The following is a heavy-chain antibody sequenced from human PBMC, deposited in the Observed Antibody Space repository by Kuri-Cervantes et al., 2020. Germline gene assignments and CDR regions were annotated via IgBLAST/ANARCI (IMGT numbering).Heavy chain of an antibody. D-gene: IGHD6-6*01. J-gene: IGHJ4*02. V-gene: IGHV5-51*01. CDR2: VYVADSDT. CDR1: DYTFSNYW. CDR3: ARWDSSSSGDYFDY. Sequence: GGSLRLSCKGSDYTFSNYWIGWVRQKPGKGLEWMGGVYVADSDTRYSPSFQGQVTISADKSINTAYLQWSSLKASDSAMYYCARWDSSSSGDYFDYWGQGPLVPVSS.